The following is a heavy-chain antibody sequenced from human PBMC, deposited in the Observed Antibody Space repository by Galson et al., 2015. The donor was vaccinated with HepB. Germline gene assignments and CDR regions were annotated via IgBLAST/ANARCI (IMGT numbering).Heavy chain of an antibody. V-gene: IGHV1-69*04. CDR2: IIPILGIA. D-gene: IGHD6-25*01. CDR3: ALAASWYFDL. Sequence: SVKVSCKASGGTSSSYAISWVRQAPGQGLEWMGRIIPILGIANYAQKFQGRVTITANKSTSTAYMELSSLRSEDTAVYYCALAASWYFDLWGRGTLVTVSS. J-gene: IGHJ2*01. CDR1: GGTSSSYA.